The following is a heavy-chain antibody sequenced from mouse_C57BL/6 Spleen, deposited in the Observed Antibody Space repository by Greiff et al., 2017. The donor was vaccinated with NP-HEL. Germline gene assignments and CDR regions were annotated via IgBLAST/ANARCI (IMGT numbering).Heavy chain of an antibody. D-gene: IGHD1-1*01. J-gene: IGHJ2*01. CDR1: GYAFSSSW. CDR2: IYPGDGNT. V-gene: IGHV1-82*01. CDR3: ASGDYYLMDY. Sequence: QVQLQQSGPELVKPGASVKISCKASGYAFSSSWMNWVKQRPGKGLEWIGRIYPGDGNTNYNGKFKGKATLTADKSSSTAYMQLSSLTSEDSAVYFCASGDYYLMDYWGQGTTLTVSS.